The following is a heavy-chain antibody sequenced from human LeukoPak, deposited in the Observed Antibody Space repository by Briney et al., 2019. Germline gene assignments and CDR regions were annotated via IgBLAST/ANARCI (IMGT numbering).Heavy chain of an antibody. J-gene: IGHJ4*02. D-gene: IGHD3-3*01. V-gene: IGHV1-46*01. CDR2: INPSGGRK. CDR3: ASGGGEAKNGLWSGPFDY. CDR1: GYTLRRHY. Sequence: GVSVEVSSRASGYTLRRHYMHWVRQAPAQGLERMRIINPSGGRKNYAQKLERRVTKNRDTYKRRVHRARSGLRSEDTAVYYCASGGGEAKNGLWSGPFDYWGQGTLVIVSS.